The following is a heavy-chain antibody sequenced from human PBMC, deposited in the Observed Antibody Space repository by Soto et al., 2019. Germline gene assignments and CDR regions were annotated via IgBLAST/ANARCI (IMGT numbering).Heavy chain of an antibody. V-gene: IGHV5-51*01. J-gene: IGHJ6*02. D-gene: IGHD3-9*01. CDR1: GYSFTSYW. Sequence: GESLKISCKGSGYSFTSYWIGWVRQMPGKGLEWMGIIYPGDSDTRYSPSFQGQVTISADKSISTAYLQWSSLKASDTAMYYCARQYDILTGFPSYGMDVWGQGTTVTVSS. CDR2: IYPGDSDT. CDR3: ARQYDILTGFPSYGMDV.